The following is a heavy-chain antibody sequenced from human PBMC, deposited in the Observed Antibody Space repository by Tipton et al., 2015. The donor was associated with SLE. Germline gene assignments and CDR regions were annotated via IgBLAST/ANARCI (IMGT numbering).Heavy chain of an antibody. CDR3: ARGGMVWELTPFDY. V-gene: IGHV6-1*01. CDR2: TYYRSKWYN. J-gene: IGHJ4*02. CDR1: GDSVSSNSAA. Sequence: GLVKPSRTLSLTCAISGDSVSSNSAAWNWIRQSPSRGLEWLGRTYYRSKWYNDYAVSVKSRITINPDTSKNQFSLQLNSVTPEDTAVYYCARGGMVWELTPFDYWGQGTLVTVSS. D-gene: IGHD1-26*01.